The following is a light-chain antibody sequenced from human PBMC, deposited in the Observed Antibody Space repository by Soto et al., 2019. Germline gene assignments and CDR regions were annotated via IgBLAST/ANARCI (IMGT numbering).Light chain of an antibody. V-gene: IGKV1-5*03. Sequence: DIQMTQSPSTLSASVGDRVTITCRASQSFGRWLAWYQQKPGKAPELLIYKTSTLERGVPSRFSGSGSGTEFTLTIRSLQPDDFATYYCQEYKTGPGYNFGQGTRIEIK. CDR2: KTS. CDR1: QSFGRW. J-gene: IGKJ2*01. CDR3: QEYKTGPGYN.